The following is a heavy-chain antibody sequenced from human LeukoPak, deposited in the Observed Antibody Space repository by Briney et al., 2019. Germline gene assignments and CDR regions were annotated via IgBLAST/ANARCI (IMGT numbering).Heavy chain of an antibody. CDR1: GFTFSSHG. Sequence: GGSLRLSCAASGFTFSSHGMHWVRQAPGKGLEWVAVISYDGSNKYYADSVKGRFTISRDNSKNTLYLQMNSLRAEDTAVYYCAKGDIWFGELFRIFDYWGQGTLVTVSS. CDR2: ISYDGSNK. D-gene: IGHD3-10*01. J-gene: IGHJ4*02. CDR3: AKGDIWFGELFRIFDY. V-gene: IGHV3-30*18.